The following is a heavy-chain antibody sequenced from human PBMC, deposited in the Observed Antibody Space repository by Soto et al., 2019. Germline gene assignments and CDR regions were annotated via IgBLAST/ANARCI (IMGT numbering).Heavy chain of an antibody. CDR1: GDSISSGNKY. J-gene: IGHJ6*02. V-gene: IGHV4-30-4*01. D-gene: IGHD3-16*01. Sequence: ASETLSLTCTVSGDSISSGNKYWSWIRQAPGKGLEWIGYIFSSETTYYNPSLKSRLTMSLDTSQNQFSLRLASVTDADSAVYYCARVPSPFDYYYAMDVWGQGTTVTVSS. CDR3: ARVPSPFDYYYAMDV. CDR2: IFSSETT.